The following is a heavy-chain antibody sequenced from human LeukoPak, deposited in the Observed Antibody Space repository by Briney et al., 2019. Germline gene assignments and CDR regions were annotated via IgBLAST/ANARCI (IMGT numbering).Heavy chain of an antibody. CDR2: ISDSGNT. J-gene: IGHJ4*02. CDR3: AKAPVTTCRGAYCYPFDY. Sequence: PGGSLRLSRAASGFTLSSYAMSWVRQAPGKGLEGVSAISDSGNTYHADSVKGRFTILRESSKNTLFLQMNRLRPEDAAVYYCAKAPVTTCRGAYCYPFDYWGQGTLVTVSS. CDR1: GFTLSSYA. D-gene: IGHD2-21*01. V-gene: IGHV3-23*01.